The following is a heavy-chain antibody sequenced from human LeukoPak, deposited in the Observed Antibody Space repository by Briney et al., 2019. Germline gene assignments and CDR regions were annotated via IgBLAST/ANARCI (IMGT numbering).Heavy chain of an antibody. CDR1: GYTFTSYG. CDR2: ISAYNGNT. CDR3: ARDDGRTAAGETFDY. Sequence: ASVKVSCKASGYTFTSYGISWVRQAPGQGLEWMGWISAYNGNTNYAQKLQGRVTMTTDTSTSTAYMELRSLRSDDTAVYYCARDDGRTAAGETFDYWGQGTLVTVSS. D-gene: IGHD6-13*01. J-gene: IGHJ4*02. V-gene: IGHV1-18*01.